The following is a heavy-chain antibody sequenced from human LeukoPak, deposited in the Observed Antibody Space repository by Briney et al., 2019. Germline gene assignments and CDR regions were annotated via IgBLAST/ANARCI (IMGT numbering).Heavy chain of an antibody. Sequence: PSETLSLTCAVYGGSFSGYYWSWIRQPPGKGLGWIGEINHSGSTNYNPSLKSRVTISVDTSKNQFSLKLSSVTAADTAVYYCARAFSSWYNWFDPWGQGTLVTVSS. J-gene: IGHJ5*02. V-gene: IGHV4-34*01. D-gene: IGHD6-13*01. CDR3: ARAFSSWYNWFDP. CDR1: GGSFSGYY. CDR2: INHSGST.